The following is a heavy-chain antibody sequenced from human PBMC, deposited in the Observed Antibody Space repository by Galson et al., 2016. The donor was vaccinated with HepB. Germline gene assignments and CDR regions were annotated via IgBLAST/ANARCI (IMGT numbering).Heavy chain of an antibody. J-gene: IGHJ5*01. CDR1: GGSISSSTYY. CDR3: ARHVRFRYPYRVPESVLEFDS. D-gene: IGHD1-1*01. V-gene: IGHV4-61*05. Sequence: SETLSLTCTVSGGSISSSTYYWGWIRQPPGKGLEWVGYIYYSGSTNYNPSLKSRATISVDASKNQFSLKLSSATAADTAVYFCARHVRFRYPYRVPESVLEFDSWGQGTLVTVSS. CDR2: IYYSGST.